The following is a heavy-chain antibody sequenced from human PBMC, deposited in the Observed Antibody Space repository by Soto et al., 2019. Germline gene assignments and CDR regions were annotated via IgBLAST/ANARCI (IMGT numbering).Heavy chain of an antibody. Sequence: GGPLRLSCAASGFTFSSYSMNWVRQAPGKGLEWVSSISSSSSYIYYADSVKGRFNISRDNAKNSLYLQMNSLRAEDTAVYYCERVQEYSSSWYYYYYGMDVWGQGTPVTVSS. CDR3: ERVQEYSSSWYYYYYGMDV. CDR2: ISSSSSYI. J-gene: IGHJ6*02. CDR1: GFTFSSYS. V-gene: IGHV3-21*01. D-gene: IGHD6-13*01.